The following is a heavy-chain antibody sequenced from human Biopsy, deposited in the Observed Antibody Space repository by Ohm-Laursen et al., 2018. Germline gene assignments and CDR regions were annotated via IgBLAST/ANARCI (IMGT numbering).Heavy chain of an antibody. CDR1: GYSFTSYY. J-gene: IGHJ4*02. CDR3: AKGLYDTSGYYISVFDY. D-gene: IGHD3-22*01. CDR2: INPSGSTT. Sequence: GASVKVSCKASGYSFTSYYMHWVRQAPGQGLEWMGMINPSGSTTSYPQIFQGRVTMTRDTSKSTVYMELSSLRPEDTALYYCAKGLYDTSGYYISVFDYWGQGTLVTVSS. V-gene: IGHV1-46*01.